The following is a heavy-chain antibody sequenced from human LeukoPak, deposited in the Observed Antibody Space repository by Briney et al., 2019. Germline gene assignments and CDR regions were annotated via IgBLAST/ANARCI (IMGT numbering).Heavy chain of an antibody. CDR3: ATKDRLGYCSSTSCYNHDY. V-gene: IGHV3-23*01. Sequence: GGTLRLSCAASGFTFSSYGMSWVRQAPGKGLEWVSAISGSGGSTYYADSVKGRFTISRDNSKNTLYLQMNSLRAEDTAVYYCATKDRLGYCSSTSCYNHDYWGQGTLVTVSS. CDR2: ISGSGGST. CDR1: GFTFSSYG. D-gene: IGHD2-2*02. J-gene: IGHJ4*02.